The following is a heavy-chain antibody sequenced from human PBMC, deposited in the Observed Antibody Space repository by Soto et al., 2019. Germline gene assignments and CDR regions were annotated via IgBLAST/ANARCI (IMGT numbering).Heavy chain of an antibody. CDR2: IFSNDEK. D-gene: IGHD3-16*01. CDR1: GFSLSNARMG. Sequence: QVTLKESGPVLVNPTETLTLTCTVSGFSLSNARMGVSWIRQPPGKALEWLAHIFSNDEKSYSTSLKSRLTISKDTSKSQVVLTMTNMDPVDTATYYCARIGSRFEGSGLGEDAFDIWGQGTMVTVSS. V-gene: IGHV2-26*01. J-gene: IGHJ3*02. CDR3: ARIGSRFEGSGLGEDAFDI.